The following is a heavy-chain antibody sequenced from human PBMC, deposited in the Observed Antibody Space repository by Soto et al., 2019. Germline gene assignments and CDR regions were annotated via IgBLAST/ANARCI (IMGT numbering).Heavy chain of an antibody. D-gene: IGHD3-10*01. V-gene: IGHV4-59*01. J-gene: IGHJ5*02. CDR2: IYYSGST. CDR1: GGSISSYY. CDR3: ARVLVTMVRGVITNNWFDP. Sequence: SETLSLTCTVSGGSISSYYWSWIRQPPGKGLEWIGYIYYSGSTNYNPSLKSRVTISVDTSKNQFSLKLSSVTAADTAVYYCARVLVTMVRGVITNNWFDPWGQGTLVTSPQ.